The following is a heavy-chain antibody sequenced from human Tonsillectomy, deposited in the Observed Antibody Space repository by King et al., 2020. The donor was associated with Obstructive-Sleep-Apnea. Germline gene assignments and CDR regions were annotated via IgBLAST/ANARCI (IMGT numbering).Heavy chain of an antibody. J-gene: IGHJ4*02. CDR2: ISYGGNKK. CDR1: GFTFSSYS. Sequence: VQLVESGGGVVQPGRSLRLSCAASGFTFSSYSMHWVRQAPGKGLEWVALISYGGNKKDYADSVKGRFTISRDNSKSALFLQMNSLRAEDTAVYYCAYFDSSGYYSYFDYWGQGTLVTVSS. CDR3: AYFDSSGYYSYFDY. D-gene: IGHD3-22*01. V-gene: IGHV3-30-3*01.